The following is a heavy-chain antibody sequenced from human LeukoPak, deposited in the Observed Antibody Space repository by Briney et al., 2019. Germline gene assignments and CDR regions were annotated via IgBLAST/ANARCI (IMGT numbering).Heavy chain of an antibody. CDR2: IYYSGSA. Sequence: SETLSLTCSVSGGSISSYYWSWIRQPPGKGLEWIGYIYYSGSANYNPSLKSRVTISVDTSENQLSLKLSSVTAADTALYYCARAHTSSWYMDYWGQGTLVTVSS. CDR1: GGSISSYY. CDR3: ARAHTSSWYMDY. J-gene: IGHJ4*02. V-gene: IGHV4-59*01. D-gene: IGHD6-13*01.